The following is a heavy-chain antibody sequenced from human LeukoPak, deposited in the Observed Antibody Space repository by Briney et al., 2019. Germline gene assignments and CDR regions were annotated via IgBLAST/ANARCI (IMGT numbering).Heavy chain of an antibody. Sequence: SETLSLTCAVSGGSISRNYWSWIRQPDGKGLEWIGHIYSSGSTNYNPSPKSLVTMSVDTSKNQFSLKLTSVTAADTAVYYCARSTPTYYYYMDVWGRGTTVTVSS. CDR3: ARSTPTYYYYMDV. V-gene: IGHV4-4*07. D-gene: IGHD2-2*01. CDR2: IYSSGST. J-gene: IGHJ6*03. CDR1: GGSISRNY.